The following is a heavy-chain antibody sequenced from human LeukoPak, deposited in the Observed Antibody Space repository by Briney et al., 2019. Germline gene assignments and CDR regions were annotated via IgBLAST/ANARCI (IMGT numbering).Heavy chain of an antibody. CDR3: AKDQGVGATHEFDN. Sequence: GGPLRLSCAASGFTFSSYSMNWVRQAPGKGLEWVSSISSSSRYKYYADSVKGRFTISRDNAKNSLYLQMNSLRAEDTAVYYCAKDQGVGATHEFDNWGQGTLVTVSS. D-gene: IGHD1-26*01. CDR2: ISSSSRYK. V-gene: IGHV3-21*06. J-gene: IGHJ4*02. CDR1: GFTFSSYS.